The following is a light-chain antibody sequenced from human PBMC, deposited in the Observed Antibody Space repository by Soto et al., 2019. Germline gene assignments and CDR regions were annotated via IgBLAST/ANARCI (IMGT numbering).Light chain of an antibody. CDR3: CSSAPESTYV. CDR2: KGT. Sequence: QSVLTQPASVSGSPGQSITISCTGTSSDVGGYNYVSWYQQHPGKAPKLMINKGTQRPSGVFNRFSGSTSGNAASLTISALQADDEADYFCCSSAPESTYVFGTGTKVTVL. V-gene: IGLV2-23*01. J-gene: IGLJ1*01. CDR1: SSDVGGYNY.